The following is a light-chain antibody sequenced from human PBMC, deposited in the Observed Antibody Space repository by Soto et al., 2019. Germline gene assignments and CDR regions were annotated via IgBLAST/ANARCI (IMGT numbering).Light chain of an antibody. CDR2: SNN. J-gene: IGLJ3*02. Sequence: QSVLTQPPSASGTPGQRVTISCSGSSSNIGSNTVNWYQQLPGTAPKLLIYSNNQRPSGVPDRFSGSKSGTSASLAISRLQSEDEADYYCAAWDDSLNGRVFGGGTKVTVL. CDR1: SSNIGSNT. V-gene: IGLV1-44*01. CDR3: AAWDDSLNGRV.